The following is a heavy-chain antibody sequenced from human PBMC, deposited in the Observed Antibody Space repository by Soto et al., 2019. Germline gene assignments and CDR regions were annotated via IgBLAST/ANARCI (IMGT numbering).Heavy chain of an antibody. J-gene: IGHJ6*02. D-gene: IGHD2-2*01. CDR1: GGIIKKPDYY. CDR2: TYYNGST. Sequence: SETLSLICNLSGGIIKKPDYYWSWVRQTPGKGLEWIGYTYYNGSTSYNPSLKSRLLISMDTSKNQFSLRLTSVSAADTAIYYCARDQFYCYYSSYSYNYYYGMDLWGQGTPVTVSS. V-gene: IGHV4-30-4*01. CDR3: ARDQFYCYYSSYSYNYYYGMDL.